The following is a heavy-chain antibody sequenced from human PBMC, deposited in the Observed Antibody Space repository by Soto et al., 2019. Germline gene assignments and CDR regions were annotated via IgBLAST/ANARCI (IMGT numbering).Heavy chain of an antibody. CDR2: IYRDGST. V-gene: IGHV3-66*01. CDR3: TSSRYDSDNYQGWFAP. CDR1: GLTVSSNS. Sequence: EVQLVESGGTLVQPGGSLRVSCAASGLTVSSNSMTWVRQAPGKGLEWVSVIYRDGSTYYADSVKDRFTISRDSSKNTLYLQMNSLRVEDTAMYHCTSSRYDSDNYQGWFAPWGQGTLVTVSS. J-gene: IGHJ5*02. D-gene: IGHD3-16*01.